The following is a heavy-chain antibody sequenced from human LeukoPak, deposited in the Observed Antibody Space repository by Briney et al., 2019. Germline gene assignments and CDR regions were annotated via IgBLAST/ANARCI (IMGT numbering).Heavy chain of an antibody. V-gene: IGHV4-31*03. J-gene: IGHJ4*02. CDR3: AGGFDSSKMAY. CDR1: GVSISSGGHY. D-gene: IGHD6-13*01. CDR2: IYDSRFT. Sequence: PSETLSLTCTVSGVSISSGGHYWTWIRQHPGKGLEWIGSIYDSRFTYYSPSLKSRVSISVDSSENQLSLKLNSVTAADTAVYYCAGGFDSSKMAYWGQGTLVTVSS.